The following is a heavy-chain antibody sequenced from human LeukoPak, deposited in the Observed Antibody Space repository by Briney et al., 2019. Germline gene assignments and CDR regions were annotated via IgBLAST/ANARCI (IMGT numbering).Heavy chain of an antibody. CDR2: INPNSGGT. V-gene: IGHV1-2*02. CDR1: GYTFTGYY. CDR3: ARGVRWLQKGRYYFDY. J-gene: IGHJ4*02. D-gene: IGHD5-24*01. Sequence: ASVKVSCKASGYTFTGYYMHWVRQAPGQGLEWMGWINPNSGGTNYAQKFQGRVTMTRDTSISTAYMELSSLRSEDTAVYYCARGVRWLQKGRYYFDYWGQGTLVTVSS.